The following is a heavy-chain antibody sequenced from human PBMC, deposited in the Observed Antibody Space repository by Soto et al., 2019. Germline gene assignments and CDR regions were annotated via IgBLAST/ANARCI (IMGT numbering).Heavy chain of an antibody. Sequence: QVQLVQSGAEVKKPGSSVKVSCKASGGTFSSYAISWVRQAPGQGLEWMGGIIPIFGTANYAQKFQGRVTITADESTRTAYMELSSLRSEDTAVYYCARAQIRRDGYNFNWFDPWGQGTLVTVSS. CDR3: ARAQIRRDGYNFNWFDP. D-gene: IGHD5-12*01. CDR1: GGTFSSYA. CDR2: IIPIFGTA. V-gene: IGHV1-69*12. J-gene: IGHJ5*02.